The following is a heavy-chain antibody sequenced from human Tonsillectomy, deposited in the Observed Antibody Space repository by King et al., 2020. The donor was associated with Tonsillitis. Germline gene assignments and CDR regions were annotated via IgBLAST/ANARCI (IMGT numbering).Heavy chain of an antibody. CDR3: ANQKFCTDDACYSRDEGYFGP. CDR1: GFSLITSGLG. J-gene: IGHJ5*02. Sequence: TLKESGPTLVKPTQTLTLTCVFSGFSLITSGLGVGWIRHPPGKAPEWLVLIYWSDDKRYSPSLQSRATITKVRARNEVVLTMTNMDPAETATYYCANQKFCTDDACYSRDEGYFGPWGQGTLVTVSS. CDR2: IYWSDDK. D-gene: IGHD2-8*01. V-gene: IGHV2-5*01.